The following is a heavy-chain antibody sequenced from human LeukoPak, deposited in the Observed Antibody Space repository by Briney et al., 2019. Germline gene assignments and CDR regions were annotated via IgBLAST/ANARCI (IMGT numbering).Heavy chain of an antibody. D-gene: IGHD5-12*01. V-gene: IGHV3-9*01. Sequence: PGRSPRLSCAASGFTFDDYAMHWVRQAPGKGLEWVSGISWNSGSIGYADSVKGRFTISRDNAKNSLYLQMNSLRAEDTALYYCAKGGLYRSSGLNWFDPWGQGTLVTVSS. CDR1: GFTFDDYA. CDR2: ISWNSGSI. J-gene: IGHJ5*02. CDR3: AKGGLYRSSGLNWFDP.